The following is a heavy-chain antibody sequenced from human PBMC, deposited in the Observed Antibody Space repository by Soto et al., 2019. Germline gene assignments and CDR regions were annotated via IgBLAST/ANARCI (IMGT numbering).Heavy chain of an antibody. CDR2: IYHSGST. CDR3: ARVYYYDSSGYYFDY. J-gene: IGHJ4*02. CDR1: GGSISSGGYS. Sequence: PSETLSLTCAVSGGSISSGGYSWSWIRQPPGKGLEWIGYIYHSGSTYYNPSLKSRVTISVDRSKNQFSLKLSSVTAADTAVYYCARVYYYDSSGYYFDYWGQGTLVTV. V-gene: IGHV4-30-2*01. D-gene: IGHD3-22*01.